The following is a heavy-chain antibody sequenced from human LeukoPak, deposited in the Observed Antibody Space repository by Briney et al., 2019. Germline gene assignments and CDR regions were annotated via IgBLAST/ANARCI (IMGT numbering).Heavy chain of an antibody. V-gene: IGHV4-39*07. D-gene: IGHD1-26*01. CDR2: IYYSGST. Sequence: SETLSLTCTVSGGSISSSSYYWGWIRQPPGRGLEWIGSIYYSGSTYYNPSLKSRVTISVDTSKNQFSLKLSSVTAADTAVYYCARNLVGATVDWGQGTLVTVSS. CDR1: GGSISSSSYY. J-gene: IGHJ4*02. CDR3: ARNLVGATVD.